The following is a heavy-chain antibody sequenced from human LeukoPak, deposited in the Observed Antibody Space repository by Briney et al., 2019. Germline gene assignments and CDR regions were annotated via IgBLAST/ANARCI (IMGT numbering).Heavy chain of an antibody. J-gene: IGHJ4*02. CDR2: ISWNSGSI. CDR3: AKDTTGYSSGLPDY. Sequence: GGSLRLSCAASGFTFDDYAMHWVRHAPGKGLEWVSGISWNSGSIGYADSVKGRFTISRDNAKNSLYLQMNNLRAEDMALYYCAKDTTGYSSGLPDYWGQGTLVTVSS. CDR1: GFTFDDYA. D-gene: IGHD6-19*01. V-gene: IGHV3-9*03.